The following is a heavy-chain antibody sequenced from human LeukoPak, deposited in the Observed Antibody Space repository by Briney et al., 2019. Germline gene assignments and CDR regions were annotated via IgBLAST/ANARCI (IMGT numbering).Heavy chain of an antibody. CDR2: ISSSSTYM. CDR1: GFTFSSYS. V-gene: IGHV3-21*01. J-gene: IGHJ4*02. CDR3: VRGSSGWYREFDY. Sequence: GGSLRLSCAASGFTFSSYSMNWVRQAPGKVLEWISSISSSSTYMYYADSVKGRFTISRDNAKDSLYLQMNSLSAEDTAIYYCVRGSSGWYREFDYWGQGTLVTVSS. D-gene: IGHD6-19*01.